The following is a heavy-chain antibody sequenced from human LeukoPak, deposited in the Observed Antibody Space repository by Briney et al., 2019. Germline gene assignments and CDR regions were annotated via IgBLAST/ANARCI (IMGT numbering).Heavy chain of an antibody. V-gene: IGHV1-18*01. Sequence: ASVKVSCKASAYSFTIHGITWVRQGPGQGLEWMGWISAYNGVTNYAQKFQGRVSLTTDTSTSTAYMELRNLRSDDPAVSFCGRDRERDCSTTSCQDAFDNWGQGTVVTVSS. J-gene: IGHJ3*02. D-gene: IGHD2-2*01. CDR1: AYSFTIHG. CDR2: ISAYNGVT. CDR3: GRDRERDCSTTSCQDAFDN.